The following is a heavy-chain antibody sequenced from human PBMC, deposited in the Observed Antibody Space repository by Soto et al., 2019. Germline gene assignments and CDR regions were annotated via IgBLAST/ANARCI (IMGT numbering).Heavy chain of an antibody. J-gene: IGHJ5*02. CDR3: VRHGRQDSPSLYSWFDP. V-gene: IGHV4-59*08. CDR1: GGSISSYY. Sequence: TSETLSLTCTVSGGSISSYYWSWIRQSPGGGLEWIAYLDHTGTTKSNPSLKSGVTMSVDTSKNEVSLKLSSVTAADTAVYYCVRHGRQDSPSLYSWFDPWGQGTLVTVSS. D-gene: IGHD3-22*01. CDR2: LDHTGTT.